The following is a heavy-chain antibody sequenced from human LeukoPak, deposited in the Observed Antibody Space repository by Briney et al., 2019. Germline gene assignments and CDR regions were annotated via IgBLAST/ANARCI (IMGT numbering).Heavy chain of an antibody. CDR2: IDPNSGGT. J-gene: IGHJ4*02. Sequence: ASVKVPCKASGYTFTGYYMHWVRQAPGQGLEWMGWIDPNSGGTNYAQKFQGRVTMTRDTSISTAYMELSRLRSDDTAVYYCAILSVVVPAAPFDYWGQGTLVTVSS. V-gene: IGHV1-2*02. CDR3: AILSVVVPAAPFDY. D-gene: IGHD2-2*01. CDR1: GYTFTGYY.